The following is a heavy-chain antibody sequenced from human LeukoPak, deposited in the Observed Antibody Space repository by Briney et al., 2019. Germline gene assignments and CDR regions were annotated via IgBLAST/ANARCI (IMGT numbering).Heavy chain of an antibody. CDR3: AREAYSSSGFDY. J-gene: IGHJ4*02. CDR1: GYSFTSYW. V-gene: IGHV5-51*01. D-gene: IGHD6-6*01. CDR2: IYPGDSDT. Sequence: GESLKTSCKGSGYSFTSYWIGWWRQMPGKGLEWRGIIYPGDSDTRYSPSFQGRVTISANKSISTAYLQWSSLKASDTAMYYCAREAYSSSGFDYWGQGTLVTVSS.